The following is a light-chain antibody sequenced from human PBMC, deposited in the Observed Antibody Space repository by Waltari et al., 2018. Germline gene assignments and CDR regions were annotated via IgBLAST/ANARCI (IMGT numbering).Light chain of an antibody. CDR3: CSYAGRATWA. V-gene: IGLV2-11*01. J-gene: IGLJ3*02. CDR2: DVN. Sequence: QSALTQPRSVSGSPGPSVTISCTGTSSAVGGYDYVSWYQQHPGKAPKLVIYDVNKRTSGVPDRFSGSKSGNTASLTISGLQADDEADYNCCSYAGRATWAFGGGTKLTVL. CDR1: SSAVGGYDY.